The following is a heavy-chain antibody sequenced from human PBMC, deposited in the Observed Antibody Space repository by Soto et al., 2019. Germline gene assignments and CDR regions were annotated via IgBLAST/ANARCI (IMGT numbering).Heavy chain of an antibody. CDR3: ARDPGIVVVVAAESDWFDP. D-gene: IGHD2-15*01. CDR2: IWYDGGNK. Sequence: PGGSLRLSCVASGFTFCNYGMQWVRQAPGKGLEWVAVIWYDGGNKYYADSVKGRFTISRDNSKNTLYLQMNSLRAEDTAVYYCARDPGIVVVVAAESDWFDPWGHGTLVTVSS. CDR1: GFTFCNYG. V-gene: IGHV3-33*01. J-gene: IGHJ5*02.